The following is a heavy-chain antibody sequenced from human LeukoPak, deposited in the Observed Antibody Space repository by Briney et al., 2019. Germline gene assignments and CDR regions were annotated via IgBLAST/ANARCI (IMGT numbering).Heavy chain of an antibody. Sequence: ASVKVSCKPSGYTFTGHYIHWVRQAPGQGLEWMGWINPNNGGTNYAQKFQGRVTMARDTSVSTAYMELSSLRSDDTAIYHDFRSGPFDFWGQGTRVSVSS. CDR1: GYTFTGHY. CDR3: FRSGPFDF. V-gene: IGHV1-2*02. CDR2: INPNNGGT. D-gene: IGHD3-3*01. J-gene: IGHJ4*02.